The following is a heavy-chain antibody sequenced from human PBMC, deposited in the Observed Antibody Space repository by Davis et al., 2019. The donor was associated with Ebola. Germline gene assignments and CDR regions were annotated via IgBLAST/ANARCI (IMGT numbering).Heavy chain of an antibody. CDR2: VHGGNGNT. J-gene: IGHJ4*02. CDR1: GFTLTQHA. Sequence: AASVPVPRMASGFTLTQHAIHWVRQAPGQRLEWLGWVHGGNGNTKYSQRFQGRVTITTDTSANTVYLDLTSLRSEDTAVFYCARASFGYNSGWYADYWGPGSLVTVSS. V-gene: IGHV1-3*01. D-gene: IGHD6-19*01. CDR3: ARASFGYNSGWYADY.